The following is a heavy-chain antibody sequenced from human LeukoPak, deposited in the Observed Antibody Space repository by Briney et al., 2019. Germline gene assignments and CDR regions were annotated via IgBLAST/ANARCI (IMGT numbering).Heavy chain of an antibody. CDR3: ARDREEGWYSVSPYCFDY. V-gene: IGHV1-18*01. Sequence: ASVKVSCKASGYTFTSYGISWVRQAPGQGLEWMGWISAYNGNTNYAQKLQGRVTMTTDTSTSTAYMELRSLRSDDTAVYYCARDREEGWYSVSPYCFDYWGQGTLVTVSS. D-gene: IGHD6-19*01. CDR1: GYTFTSYG. J-gene: IGHJ4*02. CDR2: ISAYNGNT.